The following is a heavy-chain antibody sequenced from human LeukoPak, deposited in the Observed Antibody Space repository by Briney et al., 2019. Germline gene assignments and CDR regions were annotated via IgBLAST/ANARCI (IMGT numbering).Heavy chain of an antibody. V-gene: IGHV4-59*01. CDR2: IYYSGST. J-gene: IGHJ5*02. CDR3: ARDRGDYSWFDP. Sequence: SETLSLTYTVSGGSISSYYWSWIRQPPGKGLEWIAYIYYSGSTNYNPSLKSRVTISVDTSKNQFSLKLSSVIAADTAVYYCARDRGDYSWFDPWGQGTLVTVSS. CDR1: GGSISSYY. D-gene: IGHD4-17*01.